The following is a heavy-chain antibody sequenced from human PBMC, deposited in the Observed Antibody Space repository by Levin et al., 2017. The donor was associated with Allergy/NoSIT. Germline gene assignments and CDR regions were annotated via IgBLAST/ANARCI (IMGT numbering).Heavy chain of an antibody. V-gene: IGHV4-30-4*01. CDR3: ARLVAATGTFGYYYYMDV. CDR1: GGSISSGDYN. J-gene: IGHJ6*03. D-gene: IGHD6-13*01. Sequence: SQTLSLTCTVSGGSISSGDYNWSWIRQPPGKGLEWIGYIFYMGSTNRNPSLKSRVTMSVDTSKNQFSLKLTSVTAADTAVYYCARLVAATGTFGYYYYMDVWGKGTTVTVSS. CDR2: IFYMGST.